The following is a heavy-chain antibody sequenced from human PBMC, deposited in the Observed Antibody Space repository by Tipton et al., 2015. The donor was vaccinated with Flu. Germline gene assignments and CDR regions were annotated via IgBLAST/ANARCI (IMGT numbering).Heavy chain of an antibody. CDR3: TTTGIVVVPAAILVGYYYYYGMDV. Sequence: SLRLSCAASGFTFSNAWMSWVRQAPGKGLEWVGRIKSKTDGGTTDYAAPVKGRFTISRDDSKNTLYLQMNSLKTEDTAVYYCTTTGIVVVPAAILVGYYYYYGMDVWGQGTTVTVSS. D-gene: IGHD2-2*02. CDR2: IKSKTDGGTT. V-gene: IGHV3-15*01. J-gene: IGHJ6*02. CDR1: GFTFSNAW.